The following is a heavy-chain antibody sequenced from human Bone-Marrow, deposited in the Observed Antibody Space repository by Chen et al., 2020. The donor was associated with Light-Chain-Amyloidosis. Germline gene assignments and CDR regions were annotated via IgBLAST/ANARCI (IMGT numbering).Heavy chain of an antibody. CDR3: APRIKARSSGYGA. D-gene: IGHD6-13*01. V-gene: IGHV4-39*01. CDR2: IYYSGST. Sequence: QLQLQESGPGLVKPSETLSLTCTVSGGSISSSSYYWGWIRQPPGKGLEWIGSIYYSGSTYYNPSLKSRVTISVDTSKNQFSLKLSSVTAADTAVYYCAPRIKARSSGYGAWGQGTLVTVSS. J-gene: IGHJ5*02. CDR1: GGSISSSSYY.